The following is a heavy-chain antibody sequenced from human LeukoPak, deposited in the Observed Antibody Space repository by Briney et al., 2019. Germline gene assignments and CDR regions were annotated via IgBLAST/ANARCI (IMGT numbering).Heavy chain of an antibody. CDR3: AKNRKSYSAYEGDFDD. J-gene: IGHJ4*02. V-gene: IGHV3-30-3*02. CDR1: GFIFSCCG. CDR2: ISYDGSNE. D-gene: IGHD5-12*01. Sequence: GGSLRLSCAASGFIFSCCGLHWVRQAPGKGLECVAVISYDGSNEYYADSVKGRFTISRDNFKNTLYLQMNSLRAEDTAVYYCAKNRKSYSAYEGDFDDWGQRTLVTVSS.